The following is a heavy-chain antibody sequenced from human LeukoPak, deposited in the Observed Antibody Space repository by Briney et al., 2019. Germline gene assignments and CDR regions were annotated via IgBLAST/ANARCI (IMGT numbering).Heavy chain of an antibody. J-gene: IGHJ3*02. CDR2: SYYSGST. CDR1: GGSISSSSYY. CDR3: ARHRKYYDILTGYYEGAFDI. Sequence: PSETLSLTCTVSGGSISSSSYYWGWIRQPPGKGLEWIGSSYYSGSTYYNPSLKSRVTISVDTSKNQFSLKLSSVTAAETAVYYCARHRKYYDILTGYYEGAFDIWGQGTMVTVSS. D-gene: IGHD3-9*01. V-gene: IGHV4-39*01.